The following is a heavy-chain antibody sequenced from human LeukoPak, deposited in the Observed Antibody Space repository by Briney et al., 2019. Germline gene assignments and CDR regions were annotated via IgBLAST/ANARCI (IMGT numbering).Heavy chain of an antibody. CDR2: ISSSSSYI. CDR3: ARVGRRDIVVVPAAIRGGIDY. CDR1: GFTFSSYS. J-gene: IGHJ4*02. V-gene: IGHV3-21*01. Sequence: PGGSLRLSCAASGFTFSSYSMNWVRQAPGKGREWVSSISSSSSYIYYADSVKGRFTISRDNAKNSLYLQMNSLRAEDTAVYYCARVGRRDIVVVPAAIRGGIDYWGQGTLVTVSS. D-gene: IGHD2-2*02.